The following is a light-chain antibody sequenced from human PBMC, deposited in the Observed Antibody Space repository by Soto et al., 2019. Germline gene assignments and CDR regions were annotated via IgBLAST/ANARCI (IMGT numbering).Light chain of an antibody. CDR3: AAWDDSLSGYV. V-gene: IGLV1-44*01. Sequence: QSVLTQPPSASGTPGQRVTISCSGSSSNIGGNAVNWYQKLPGTTPKLLIYSNNQRPTGVPDRFSGSKSGTSASLAISGLQSADEADYYCAAWDDSLSGYVFGTGTKLTVL. J-gene: IGLJ1*01. CDR1: SSNIGGNA. CDR2: SNN.